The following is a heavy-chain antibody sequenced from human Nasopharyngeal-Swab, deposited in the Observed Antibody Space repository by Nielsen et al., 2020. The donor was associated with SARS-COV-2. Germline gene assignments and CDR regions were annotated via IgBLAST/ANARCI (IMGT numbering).Heavy chain of an antibody. CDR3: ARHGSSSLSPSFDYYYGMDV. D-gene: IGHD6-6*01. CDR1: GGSISSYY. J-gene: IGHJ6*02. V-gene: IGHV4-59*08. Sequence: GSLRLSCTVSGGSISSYYWSWIRQLPGKGLEWIGYIYYSGSTNYNPSLKSRVTISVDTSKNQFSLKLTSVTAADTAVYYCARHGSSSLSPSFDYYYGMDVWGQGTTVTVSS. CDR2: IYYSGST.